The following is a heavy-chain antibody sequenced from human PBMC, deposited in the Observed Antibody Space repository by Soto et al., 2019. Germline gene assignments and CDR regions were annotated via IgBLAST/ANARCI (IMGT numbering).Heavy chain of an antibody. Sequence: GGSLRLSCAASGFTFSDYYMSWIRQAPGKGLEWVSYISSSGSTIYYADSVKGRFTISRDNAKNSLYLQMNSLRAEDTAVYYCARGRIAVADAMGYGYFQHWGQGTLVTVSS. J-gene: IGHJ1*01. D-gene: IGHD6-19*01. CDR1: GFTFSDYY. CDR2: ISSSGSTI. V-gene: IGHV3-11*01. CDR3: ARGRIAVADAMGYGYFQH.